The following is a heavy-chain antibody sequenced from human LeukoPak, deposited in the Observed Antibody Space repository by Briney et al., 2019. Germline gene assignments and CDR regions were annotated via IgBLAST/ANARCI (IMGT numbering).Heavy chain of an antibody. D-gene: IGHD3-10*01. CDR2: IYSGGRT. CDR3: AKAGGGSGSYFDY. CDR1: GFTVSNNY. Sequence: PGGSLRLSCAASGFTVSNNYMSWVRQAPGKGLEWVSLIYSGGRTYYADSVKGRFTISRDNSKNTLYLQMNSLRAEDTAVYYCAKAGGGSGSYFDYWGQGTLVTVSS. J-gene: IGHJ4*02. V-gene: IGHV3-66*01.